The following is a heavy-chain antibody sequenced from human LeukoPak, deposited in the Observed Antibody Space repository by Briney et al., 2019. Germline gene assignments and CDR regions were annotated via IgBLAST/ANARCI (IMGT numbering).Heavy chain of an antibody. D-gene: IGHD5-24*01. CDR1: GGSISSYY. CDR3: ARARGAAFDI. Sequence: SETLSLTCTVSGGSISSYYWSWIRQPPGKGLEWIGYIYYSGCTNSTPYLKSRVTISVDTSKNQFSLKLSSVTAADTAVYYCARARGAAFDIWGQGTMVTVSS. CDR2: IYYSGCT. J-gene: IGHJ3*02. V-gene: IGHV4-59*01.